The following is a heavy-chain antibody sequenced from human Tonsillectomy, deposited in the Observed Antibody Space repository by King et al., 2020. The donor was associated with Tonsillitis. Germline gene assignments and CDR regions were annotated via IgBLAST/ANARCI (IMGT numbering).Heavy chain of an antibody. CDR1: GGTISSSSYY. CDR2: MDYSGST. CDR3: ARRGIVPAARDFYYYSMDV. V-gene: IGHV4-39*01. Sequence: QLQESGPGLVKPSETLSLTCIVSGGTISSSSYYWGWIRQPPGKGLEWIGSMDYSGSTYYNSSLKSRVTLSGDTSKNQFSLKLTSVTAADTAVYYCARRGIVPAARDFYYYSMDVWGKGTTVTVSS. J-gene: IGHJ6*03. D-gene: IGHD2-2*01.